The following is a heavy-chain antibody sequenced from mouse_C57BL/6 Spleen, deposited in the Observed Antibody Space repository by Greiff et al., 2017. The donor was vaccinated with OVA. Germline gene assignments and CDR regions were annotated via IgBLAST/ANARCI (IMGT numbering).Heavy chain of an antibody. V-gene: IGHV1-52*01. Sequence: QVQLQQPGAELVRPGSSVKLSCKASGYTFTSYWMHWVKQRPIQGLEWIGNIDPSDSETHYNQKFKDKATLTVDKSSSTAYMQLSSLTSEDSAVYYCARETGTGCAYWGQGTLVTVSA. D-gene: IGHD4-1*01. CDR3: ARETGTGCAY. CDR2: IDPSDSET. CDR1: GYTFTSYW. J-gene: IGHJ3*01.